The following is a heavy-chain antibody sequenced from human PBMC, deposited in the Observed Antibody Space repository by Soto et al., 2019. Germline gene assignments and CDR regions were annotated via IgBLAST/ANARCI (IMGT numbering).Heavy chain of an antibody. Sequence: QVLLVQSEAEVKKPGASVIVSCKTSGYTFTSYGLSWVRQAPGQGLEWMGWISAYNGDRVYAQKLQGRVTMTTDTPTSTAYMELRSLRSDDTAMYYCARGYGGKSPDYWGQGTLVTVSS. J-gene: IGHJ4*02. D-gene: IGHD2-15*01. CDR1: GYTFTSYG. CDR3: ARGYGGKSPDY. V-gene: IGHV1-18*01. CDR2: ISAYNGDR.